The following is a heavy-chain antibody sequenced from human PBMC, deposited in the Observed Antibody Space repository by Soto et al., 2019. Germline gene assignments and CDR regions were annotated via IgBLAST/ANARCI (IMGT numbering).Heavy chain of an antibody. J-gene: IGHJ6*02. CDR2: ISSTGRYI. Sequence: GGSLRLSCAGSGFNFTDYNMNWVRQAPGKGLEWVSSISSTGRYIYYGDSVRGRITVSRDNGKNSLFLQMNNLGAEDTAVYYCAREKCSSNNCYLVGYYGLDVWGQGTTVTVSS. V-gene: IGHV3-21*01. CDR1: GFNFTDYN. CDR3: AREKCSSNNCYLVGYYGLDV. D-gene: IGHD2-2*01.